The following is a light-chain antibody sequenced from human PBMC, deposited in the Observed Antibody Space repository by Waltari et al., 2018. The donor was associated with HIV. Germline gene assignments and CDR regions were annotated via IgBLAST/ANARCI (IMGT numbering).Light chain of an antibody. CDR3: CSYTTSGTWV. V-gene: IGLV2-14*03. J-gene: IGLJ3*02. CDR1: ASDLRAYNY. CDR2: DVN. Sequence: QSALTQPASVSGSPGQSITVSCSGTASDLRAYNYVSWFQQHPDKAPQLLIFDVNKRPSGVSNRFSGSKSGSTASLTISGPQPDDEADYFCCSYTTSGTWVFGGGTRVTVL.